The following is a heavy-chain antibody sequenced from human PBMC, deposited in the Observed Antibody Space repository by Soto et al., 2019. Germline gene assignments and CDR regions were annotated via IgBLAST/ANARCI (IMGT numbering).Heavy chain of an antibody. V-gene: IGHV3-33*01. D-gene: IGHD6-19*01. CDR3: ARDKIRYSSRARGYYYYGMDV. J-gene: IGHJ6*02. CDR2: IWYDGSNK. CDR1: GFTFSSYG. Sequence: AGGSLRLSCAASGFTFSSYGMHWVRQAPGKGLEWVAVIWYDGSNKYYADSVKGRFTISRDNSKNTLYLQMNSLRAEDTAVYYCARDKIRYSSRARGYYYYGMDVWGQGTTVTVSS.